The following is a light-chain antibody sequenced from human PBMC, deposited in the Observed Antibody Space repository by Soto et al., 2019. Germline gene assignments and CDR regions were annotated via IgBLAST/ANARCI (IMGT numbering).Light chain of an antibody. V-gene: IGLV2-18*02. CDR2: EVS. CDR3: SSYTSSSTYV. J-gene: IGLJ1*01. CDR1: SSDVGSYNR. Sequence: QSVLTKPPSVYGSPGQSVTISCTGTSSDVGSYNRVSWYQQPPGTAPKLMISEVSNRPSGVPDRFSGSKSGNTASLTIPGLQAEDEADYYCSSYTSSSTYVFGTGTKVTVL.